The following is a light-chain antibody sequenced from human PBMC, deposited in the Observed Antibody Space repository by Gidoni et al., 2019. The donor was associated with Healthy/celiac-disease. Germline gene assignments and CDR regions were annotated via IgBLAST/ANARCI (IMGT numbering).Light chain of an antibody. J-gene: IGLJ2*01. CDR2: HTS. Sequence: QALVTLEPALTASPVGSVPLTCDSSTGAVTSGHYPCCFQQKPGQAPRTLIYHTSNKHSSTPARFSGSLLGGKAALTLSGAQPEDEAEYYCLRTYSGARPYVVFGGGTKLTVL. V-gene: IGLV7-46*01. CDR1: TGAVTSGHY. CDR3: LRTYSGARPYVV.